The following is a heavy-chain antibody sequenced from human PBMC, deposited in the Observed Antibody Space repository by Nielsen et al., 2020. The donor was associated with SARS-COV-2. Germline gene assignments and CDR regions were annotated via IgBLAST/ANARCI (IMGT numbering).Heavy chain of an antibody. CDR2: IYHSGST. V-gene: IGHV4-4*02. J-gene: IGHJ4*02. CDR3: ARVRYYDSRGLDY. CDR1: GGSISSSNW. Sequence: SETLSLTCAVSGGSISSSNWWSWVRQPPGKGLEWIGEIYHSGSTNYNPSLKSRVTISVDKSKNQFSLKLSSVTAADTAVYYCARVRYYDSRGLDYLGQGTLVTVSS. D-gene: IGHD3-22*01.